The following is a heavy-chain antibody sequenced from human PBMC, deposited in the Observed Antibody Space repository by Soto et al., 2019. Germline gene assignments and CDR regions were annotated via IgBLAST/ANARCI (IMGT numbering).Heavy chain of an antibody. CDR3: PREGVGATTVGTRTVYFDY. Sequence: QVQLVRSGAEVKKPGASVKVSCKASGYTFTSYGISWVRQAPGQGLEWMGWISAYNGNTNYAQKLQGRVTMTTDTSTSTAYMELRSLRSEDSAVYYCPREGVGATTVGTRTVYFDYWGQGTLVTVSS. CDR1: GYTFTSYG. CDR2: ISAYNGNT. V-gene: IGHV1-18*01. D-gene: IGHD1-26*01. J-gene: IGHJ4*02.